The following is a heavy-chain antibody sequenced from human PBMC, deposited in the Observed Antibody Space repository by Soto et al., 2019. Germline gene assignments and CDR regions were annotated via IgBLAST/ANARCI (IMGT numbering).Heavy chain of an antibody. CDR3: ARRTPWKYFQH. D-gene: IGHD2-15*01. CDR1: GGSFSGYY. V-gene: IGHV4-34*01. CDR2: INHSGST. Sequence: SETLSLTCAVYGGSFSGYYWSWIRQPPGKGLEWIGEINHSGSTNYNLSLKSRVTISVDTSKNQFSLKLSSVTAADTAVYYCARRTPWKYFQHWGQGTLVTVSS. J-gene: IGHJ1*01.